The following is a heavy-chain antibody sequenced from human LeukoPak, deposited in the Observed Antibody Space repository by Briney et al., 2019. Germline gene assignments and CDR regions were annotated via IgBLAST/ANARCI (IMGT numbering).Heavy chain of an antibody. J-gene: IGHJ4*02. CDR1: GGTFSSYA. V-gene: IGHV1-69*04. CDR2: IIPILGIA. Sequence: SVKVSCKASGGTFSSYAISWVRQAPGQGLEWMGRIIPILGIANYAQKFQGRVTITADKSTSTAYMELSSLRSEDTAVYYCARDQPQSRAPFDYWGQGTLVTVSS. CDR3: ARDQPQSRAPFDY. D-gene: IGHD5-24*01.